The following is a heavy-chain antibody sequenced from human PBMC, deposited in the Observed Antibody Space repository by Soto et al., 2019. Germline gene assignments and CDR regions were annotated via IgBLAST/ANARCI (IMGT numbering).Heavy chain of an antibody. CDR2: ISYDGSNK. D-gene: IGHD3-3*01. CDR1: GFTFSGYA. V-gene: IGHV3-30*18. CDR3: AKGHWSCYLDYYYMDV. J-gene: IGHJ6*03. Sequence: QVQLVESGGGVVQPGRSLRLSCAASGFTFSGYAMHWVRQAPGKGLQWVAVISYDGSNKYYADSVKGRFTISRDNSKNTLYRQMNRLRDDATDVSYCAKGHWSCYLDYYYMDVLGKGTKVTVCS.